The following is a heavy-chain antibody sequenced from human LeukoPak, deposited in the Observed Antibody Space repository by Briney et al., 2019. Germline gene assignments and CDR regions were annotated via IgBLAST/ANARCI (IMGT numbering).Heavy chain of an antibody. CDR2: INPNSGGT. Sequence: ASVTVSCKASGYTFTGYYMHWVRQAPGQGLEWMGWINPNSGGTNYAQKFQGRVTMTRDTSISTAYMELSRLRSDDTAVYYCAREEVSVWFGELTNWFDPWGQGTLVTVSS. CDR1: GYTFTGYY. V-gene: IGHV1-2*02. D-gene: IGHD3-10*01. CDR3: AREEVSVWFGELTNWFDP. J-gene: IGHJ5*02.